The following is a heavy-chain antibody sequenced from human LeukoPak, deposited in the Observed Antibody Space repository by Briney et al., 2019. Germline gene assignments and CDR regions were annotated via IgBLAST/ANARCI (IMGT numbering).Heavy chain of an antibody. CDR3: ARGGGYCSGGSCYSRLVY. Sequence: SVKVSYKAPGGTFSSYAISWVRQAPGQGLEWMGRIIPIFGIANYAQKFQGRVTITADKSTSTAYMELSSLRSEDTAVYYCARGGGYCSGGSCYSRLVYWGQGTLVTVSS. J-gene: IGHJ4*02. D-gene: IGHD2-15*01. CDR1: GGTFSSYA. CDR2: IIPIFGIA. V-gene: IGHV1-69*04.